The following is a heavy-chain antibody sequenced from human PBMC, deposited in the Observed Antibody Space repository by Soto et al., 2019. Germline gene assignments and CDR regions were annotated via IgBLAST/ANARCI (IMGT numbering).Heavy chain of an antibody. D-gene: IGHD6-13*01. Sequence: QVELVQSGGEVKKPGASVKVSCKASGYTFTSHGISWVRQAPGQRLEWVGWINPNDDNTVNAQKFQDRVTLTTDTSTSTVYMELRSLTSDDTAFYYCARTPTYSRLGDHWGQGTLVTVAS. CDR1: GYTFTSHG. V-gene: IGHV1-18*04. J-gene: IGHJ4*02. CDR3: ARTPTYSRLGDH. CDR2: INPNDDNT.